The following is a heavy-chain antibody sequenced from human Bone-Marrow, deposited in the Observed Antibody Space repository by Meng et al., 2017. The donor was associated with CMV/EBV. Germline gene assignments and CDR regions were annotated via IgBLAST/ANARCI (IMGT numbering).Heavy chain of an antibody. V-gene: IGHV4-34*01. CDR2: INHSGST. Sequence: GSLRLSCAASGFTFSSYAMSWVRQAPGKGLEWIGEINHSGSTNYNPSLKSRVTISVDTSKNQFSLKLSSVTAADTAVYYCARAYITGTTVDYWGQGTRVTVSS. CDR1: GFTFSSYA. J-gene: IGHJ4*02. CDR3: ARAYITGTTVDY. D-gene: IGHD1-7*01.